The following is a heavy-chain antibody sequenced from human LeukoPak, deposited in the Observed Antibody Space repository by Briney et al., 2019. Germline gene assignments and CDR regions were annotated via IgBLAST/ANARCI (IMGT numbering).Heavy chain of an antibody. CDR1: GVSISSSNSY. CDR2: IYYTGNT. Sequence: PSETLSLTCSVSGVSISSSNSYWGWIRQPPGKGLEWIGSIYYTGNTYYNASLKSRVTISIDTSKNQFSLKLTSVTAADTAVYYCAKQTGSGLFILPGGQGTLVTVSS. D-gene: IGHD3/OR15-3a*01. V-gene: IGHV4-39*01. CDR3: AKQTGSGLFILP. J-gene: IGHJ4*02.